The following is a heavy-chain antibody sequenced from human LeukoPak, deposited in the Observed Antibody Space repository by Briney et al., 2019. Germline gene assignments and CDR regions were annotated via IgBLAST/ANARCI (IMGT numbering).Heavy chain of an antibody. J-gene: IGHJ4*02. CDR2: ISSSSSYI. CDR3: ARDLSLYGSGSY. CDR1: GFTVTNYN. V-gene: IGHV3-21*06. Sequence: GGSLRLSCAASGFTVTNYNMNWVRQAPGKGLEWVSSISSSSSYIYYADSVKGRFTISRDNAKNSLYLQMNSLRAEDTAVYYCARDLSLYGSGSYWGQGTLVTVSS. D-gene: IGHD3-10*01.